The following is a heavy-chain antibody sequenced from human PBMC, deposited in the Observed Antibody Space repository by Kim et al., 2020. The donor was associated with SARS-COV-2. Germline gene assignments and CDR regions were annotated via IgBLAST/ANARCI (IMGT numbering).Heavy chain of an antibody. D-gene: IGHD3-22*01. Sequence: SETLYLTCTVSGGSISSYYWSWIRQPPGKGLEWIGYIYYSGSTNYNPSLKSRVTISVDTSKNQFSLKLSSVTAADTAVYYCARLGYDSSGPRVDYWGQGT. CDR1: GGSISSYY. CDR3: ARLGYDSSGPRVDY. CDR2: IYYSGST. V-gene: IGHV4-59*08. J-gene: IGHJ4*02.